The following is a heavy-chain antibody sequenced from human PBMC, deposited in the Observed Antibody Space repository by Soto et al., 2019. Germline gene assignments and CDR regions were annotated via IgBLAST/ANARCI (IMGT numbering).Heavy chain of an antibody. CDR1: GATFDTFINIG. CDR3: ARGAATKILVVMYDALEI. Sequence: QVQLVQSGAEVKKPGSSVKVSCKASGATFDTFINIGITWVPRAPGQGLEWMGGITPVLGTAHYAQKIQSRLTIRADESTTTDYMELSSLRSEDTAVYYCARGAATKILVVMYDALEIWGQGTMVTVSS. J-gene: IGHJ3*02. D-gene: IGHD3-22*01. V-gene: IGHV1-69*11. CDR2: ITPVLGTA.